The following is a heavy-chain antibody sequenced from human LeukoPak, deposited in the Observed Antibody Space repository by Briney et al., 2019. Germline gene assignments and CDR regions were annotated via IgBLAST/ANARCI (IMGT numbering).Heavy chain of an antibody. V-gene: IGHV3-23*01. CDR1: GFTFSSYG. J-gene: IGHJ4*02. CDR2: ISGSGGNT. Sequence: GGTLRLSCAASGFTFSSYGMSWVRQAPGKGLEWVSAISGSGGNTYYADSVKGRFTISRDNSKNTLYLHMNRLRAEDTAVYYCAKDPNRYDSSIYYCAYWGQGTLVTVSS. D-gene: IGHD3-22*01. CDR3: AKDPNRYDSSIYYCAY.